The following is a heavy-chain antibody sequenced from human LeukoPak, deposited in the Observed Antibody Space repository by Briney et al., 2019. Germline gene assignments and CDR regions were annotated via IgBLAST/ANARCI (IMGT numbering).Heavy chain of an antibody. D-gene: IGHD1-26*01. J-gene: IGHJ5*02. CDR1: GCTLTELS. CDR2: FDPEDGET. Sequence: GASVKVSCKVSGCTLTELSMHWVRQAPGKGLEWMGGFDPEDGETIYAQKFQGRVTMTEDTSTDTAYMELSSLRSEDTAVYYCATMKWELLGSWFDPWGQGTLVTVSS. V-gene: IGHV1-24*01. CDR3: ATMKWELLGSWFDP.